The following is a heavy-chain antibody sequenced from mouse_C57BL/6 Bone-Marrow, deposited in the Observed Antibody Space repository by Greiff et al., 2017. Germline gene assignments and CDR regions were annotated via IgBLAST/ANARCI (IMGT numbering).Heavy chain of an antibody. CDR1: GFSLTSYG. J-gene: IGHJ3*01. CDR3: AKNYNYDYDGWFAY. Sequence: VQLQQSGPGLVQPSQSLSITCTVSGFSLTSYGVHWVHQPPGKGLEWLGVIWSGGSTDYNAAFISRLSISKDNSKSQVFFNMNSLQADDTAIYYCAKNYNYDYDGWFAYWGQGTLVTVSA. CDR2: IWSGGST. V-gene: IGHV2-4*01. D-gene: IGHD2-4*01.